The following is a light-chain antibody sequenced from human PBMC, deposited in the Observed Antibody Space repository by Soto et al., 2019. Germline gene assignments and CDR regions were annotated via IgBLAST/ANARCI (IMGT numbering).Light chain of an antibody. CDR3: QPYGSSPPFA. CDR2: GAS. CDR1: QSVSSSY. V-gene: IGKV3-20*01. Sequence: EIVLTQSPGTLSLSPGERATLSCRASQSVSSSYVAWYQQEPGQAPRLLIYGASSRATGSPERFSGRGSVADFTLTISSLEPEDFAVYYCQPYGSSPPFAFGPGAEVDI. J-gene: IGKJ3*01.